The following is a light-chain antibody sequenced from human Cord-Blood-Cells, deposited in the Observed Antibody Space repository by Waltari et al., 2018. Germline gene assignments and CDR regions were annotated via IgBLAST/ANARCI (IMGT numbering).Light chain of an antibody. CDR2: EGS. CDR1: SSVVGSYNL. V-gene: IGLV2-23*01. CDR3: CSYAGSSTYV. J-gene: IGLJ1*01. Sequence: QSALTQPASVSGSPGKSITISCTGTSSVVGSYNLLSWYQQHPGKAPQLMIYEGSKRPSGVSNRFSGSKSGNTASLTISGLQAEDEADYYCCSYAGSSTYVFGTGTKVTVL.